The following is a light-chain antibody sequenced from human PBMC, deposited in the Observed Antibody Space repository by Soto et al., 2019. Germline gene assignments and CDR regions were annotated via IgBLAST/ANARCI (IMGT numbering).Light chain of an antibody. Sequence: EIVMTQSPATRSVSPGERATLSCRASQRVSSNLSWYQQKPGQAPRLLIYGASTRATGIPARFSCSGSGTEFTLTIGSLQSEDFAVYYCQHYNNWPRTFGQGTKVEIK. CDR3: QHYNNWPRT. CDR1: QRVSSN. J-gene: IGKJ1*01. V-gene: IGKV3-15*01. CDR2: GAS.